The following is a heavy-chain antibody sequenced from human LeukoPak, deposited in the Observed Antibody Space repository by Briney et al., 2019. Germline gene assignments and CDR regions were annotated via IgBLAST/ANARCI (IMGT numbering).Heavy chain of an antibody. CDR3: AKDIAAAGTNWFDP. V-gene: IGHV3-9*01. J-gene: IGHJ5*02. D-gene: IGHD6-13*01. CDR2: ISWNSGST. Sequence: GGSLRLSCAASGFTFDDYAMHWVRQAPGKGLEWVSGISWNSGSTGYAGSVKGRFTISRDNAKNSLYLQMNSLRAEDTALYYCAKDIAAAGTNWFDPWGQGTLVTVSS. CDR1: GFTFDDYA.